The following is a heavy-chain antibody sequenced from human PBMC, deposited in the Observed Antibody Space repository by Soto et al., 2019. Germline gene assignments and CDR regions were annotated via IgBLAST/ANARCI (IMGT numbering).Heavy chain of an antibody. J-gene: IGHJ4*01. V-gene: IGHV5-51*01. CDR2: IYPGDSDT. CDR3: ARVISASWYIDY. D-gene: IGHD2-2*02. Sequence: GESLKISCKGSGYTFTTYWIAWARQMPGKGLEWMGIIYPGDSDTRYSPSFQGQVTISADKSISTAYLQWSSLKASDTAMYYCARVISASWYIDYWGHGTLVTVS. CDR1: GYTFTTYW.